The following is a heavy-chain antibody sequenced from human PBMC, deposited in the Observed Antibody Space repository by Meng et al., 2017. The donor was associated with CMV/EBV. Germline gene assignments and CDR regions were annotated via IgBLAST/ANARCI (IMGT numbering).Heavy chain of an antibody. D-gene: IGHD3-10*01. Sequence: ESLNISCAASVFTFSVYAMSWVRQAPGKGLEWVSAISGSGGSTYYADPVKGRFTISRDNSKNTLYLQMNSLRAEDTAVYYCAKDKSHSVYYYYGMDVWGQGTTVTVSS. CDR3: AKDKSHSVYYYYGMDV. CDR2: ISGSGGST. CDR1: VFTFSVYA. V-gene: IGHV3-23*01. J-gene: IGHJ6*02.